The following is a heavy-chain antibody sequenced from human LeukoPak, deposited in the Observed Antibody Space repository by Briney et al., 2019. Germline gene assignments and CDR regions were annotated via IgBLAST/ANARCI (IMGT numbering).Heavy chain of an antibody. J-gene: IGHJ4*02. CDR3: ARDSRPYYYDSSGYYVPYSFDY. Sequence: SETLSLTCTVSGGSISSYYWSWIRQPAGKGLELIGRIYTSWDTNYNPSLKSRVTMSVDTSKNQFSLKRSSVTAADTAVYYCARDSRPYYYDSSGYYVPYSFDYWGQGTLVTVSS. D-gene: IGHD3-22*01. CDR2: IYTSWDT. CDR1: GGSISSYY. V-gene: IGHV4-4*07.